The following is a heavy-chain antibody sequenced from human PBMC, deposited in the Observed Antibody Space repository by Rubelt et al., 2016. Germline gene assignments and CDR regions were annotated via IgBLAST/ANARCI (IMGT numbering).Heavy chain of an antibody. D-gene: IGHD6-19*01. J-gene: IGHJ4*02. CDR3: ARDHSSGWYLEGFFDY. CDR1: GYSISSGYY. V-gene: IGHV4-38-2*02. CDR2: AYHSGST. Sequence: QVQLQESGPGLVKPSETLSLTCTVSGYSISSGYYWGWILQPPGTGLEWIGSAYHSGSTYYNPSLKSRVTISVDTYKNQFSLKLRSVTAADTAVYYCARDHSSGWYLEGFFDYWGQGTLVTVSS.